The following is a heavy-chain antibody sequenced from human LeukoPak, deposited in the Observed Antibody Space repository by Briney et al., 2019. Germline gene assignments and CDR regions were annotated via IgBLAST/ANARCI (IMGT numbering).Heavy chain of an antibody. CDR2: ISAGSEDS. D-gene: IGHD1-7*01. V-gene: IGHV3-23*01. CDR1: GFTFGGYA. Sequence: PGGSLRLSCTASGFTFGGYAMSWVRQAPGKGLEWVPSISAGSEDSYYADSVKGRFTISRDNSKSTLYLQMNSLRADDTAVYYCARTIAQYSNTWLYYYYGLDVWGQGTTVTVSS. J-gene: IGHJ6*02. CDR3: ARTIAQYSNTWLYYYYGLDV.